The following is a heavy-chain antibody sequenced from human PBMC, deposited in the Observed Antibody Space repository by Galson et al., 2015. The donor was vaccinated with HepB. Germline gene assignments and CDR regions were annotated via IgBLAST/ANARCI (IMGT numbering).Heavy chain of an antibody. CDR1: GYSFTNYW. J-gene: IGHJ3*01. V-gene: IGHV5-51*03. CDR2: IYPGDSDT. Sequence: QSGAEVKKPGESLKISCKASGYSFTNYWIGWVRQMSGKGLEWVGIIYPGDSDTRYSPSLRGQVTISADKSFSIAYLQWSSLKASDTAWYYCARQTITSRDPDTFDLWGQGTMVTVSS. D-gene: IGHD5-12*01. CDR3: ARQTITSRDPDTFDL.